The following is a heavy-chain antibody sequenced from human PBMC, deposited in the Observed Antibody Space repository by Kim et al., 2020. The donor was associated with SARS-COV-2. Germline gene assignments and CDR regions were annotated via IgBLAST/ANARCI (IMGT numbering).Heavy chain of an antibody. D-gene: IGHD1-26*01. CDR2: ISYDGSNK. CDR1: GFTFSSYA. V-gene: IGHV3-30*04. J-gene: IGHJ4*02. Sequence: GGSLRLSCAASGFTFSSYAMHWVRQAPGKGLEWVAVISYDGSNKYYADSVKGRFTISRDNSKNTLYLQMNSLRAEDTAVYYCARDSQPIVGATPFDYWGQGTLVTVSS. CDR3: ARDSQPIVGATPFDY.